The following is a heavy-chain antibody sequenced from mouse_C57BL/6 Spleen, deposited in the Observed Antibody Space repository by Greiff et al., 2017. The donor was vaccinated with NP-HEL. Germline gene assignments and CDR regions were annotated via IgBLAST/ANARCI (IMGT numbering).Heavy chain of an antibody. Sequence: EVKLVESGGGLVKPGGSLKLSCAASGFTFSDYGMHWVRQAPEKGLEWVAYISSGGSTLYYADTVKGRFTISRDNAKNTLFLQMTSLRSEDTAMYYCARIYYGSSYDYAMDYWGQGTSVTVSS. CDR3: ARIYYGSSYDYAMDY. CDR1: GFTFSDYG. D-gene: IGHD1-1*01. CDR2: ISSGGSTL. J-gene: IGHJ4*01. V-gene: IGHV5-17*01.